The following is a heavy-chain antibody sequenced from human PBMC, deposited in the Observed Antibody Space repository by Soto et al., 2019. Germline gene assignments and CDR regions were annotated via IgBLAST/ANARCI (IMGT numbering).Heavy chain of an antibody. CDR2: MNPNSGNT. CDR1: GYTFTSYD. D-gene: IGHD2-15*01. V-gene: IGHV1-8*01. Sequence: ASVKVSCKASGYTFTSYDINWVRQATGQGLAWMGWMNPNSGNTGYAQKFQGRVTMTRNTSISTAYMELSSLRSEDTAVYYCARGYCSGGSCYGGMDVWGQGTTVTVSS. CDR3: ARGYCSGGSCYGGMDV. J-gene: IGHJ6*02.